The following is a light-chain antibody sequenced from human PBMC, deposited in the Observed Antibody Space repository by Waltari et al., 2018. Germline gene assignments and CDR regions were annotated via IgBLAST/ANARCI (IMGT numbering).Light chain of an antibody. CDR1: SSDVGAYTY. CDR3: CAYRGTSTWM. J-gene: IGLJ3*02. Sequence: QSALTQPASVSGSPGQSITISCTGTSSDVGAYTYVSWYQQHPGKAPTLILYDVSKRPSGVSNSFSGSKSGNTASLTISGLQAEDEADYYCCAYRGTSTWMFGGGTKVTVL. CDR2: DVS. V-gene: IGLV2-14*03.